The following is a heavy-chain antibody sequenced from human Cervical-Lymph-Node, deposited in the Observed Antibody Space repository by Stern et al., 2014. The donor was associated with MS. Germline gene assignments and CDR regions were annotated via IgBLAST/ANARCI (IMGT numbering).Heavy chain of an antibody. CDR2: ISHDGSNT. V-gene: IGHV3-30*18. Sequence: QVQLVQSGGGVVQPGRSLRLSCAASGFAFNKFDMQWVRQAPGKGLEWVAFISHDGSNTYYGDSVKGQFTTSRDNSKNTLYLHMNGLRTEDTAVYYCAKGQYEFWSGYKYYYGVDVWGQGTTVIVSS. CDR1: GFAFNKFD. J-gene: IGHJ6*02. CDR3: AKGQYEFWSGYKYYYGVDV. D-gene: IGHD3-3*01.